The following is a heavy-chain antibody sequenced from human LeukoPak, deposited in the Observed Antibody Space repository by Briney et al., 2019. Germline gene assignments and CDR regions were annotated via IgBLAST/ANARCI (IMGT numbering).Heavy chain of an antibody. CDR2: IYYSGST. J-gene: IGHJ4*02. CDR1: GGSISTSNYY. D-gene: IGHD3-3*01. V-gene: IGHV4-39*07. CDR3: ARDRDDDFWSGIKGYFDY. Sequence: PSETLSLTCTVSGGSISTSNYYWGWIRQPPGKGLEWIGSIYYSGSTYYNPSLKSRVTISVDTSKNQFSLKLSSVTAADTAVYYCARDRDDDFWSGIKGYFDYWGQGTLVTVSS.